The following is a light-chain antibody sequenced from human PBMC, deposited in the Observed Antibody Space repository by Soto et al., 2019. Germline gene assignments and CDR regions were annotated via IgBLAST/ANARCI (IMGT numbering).Light chain of an antibody. V-gene: IGLV2-14*01. CDR1: SSDVGGSNY. J-gene: IGLJ2*01. CDR2: DVS. Sequence: QSALTQPASVSGSPGQSITISCTGTSSDVGGSNYVSWYQQHPGKAPKLMIYDVSNRPSGVSNRFAGSKSGNTAFLTISGLQAEDEADYYCSSYTSISTLHVVFGGGTKLTVL. CDR3: SSYTSISTLHVV.